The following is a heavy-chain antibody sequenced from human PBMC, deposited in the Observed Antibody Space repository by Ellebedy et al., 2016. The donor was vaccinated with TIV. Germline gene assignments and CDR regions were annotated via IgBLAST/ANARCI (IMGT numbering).Heavy chain of an antibody. V-gene: IGHV3-30*02. Sequence: GESLKISCAASGFTFSIYGMHWVRQAPGKGLEWVAVIWYDGSNKYYADSVKGRFTISRDNSKNTLYLQMNSLRAEDTAVYYCAKVTRTGFDYWGQGTLVTVSS. D-gene: IGHD2-8*02. CDR2: IWYDGSNK. CDR1: GFTFSIYG. J-gene: IGHJ4*02. CDR3: AKVTRTGFDY.